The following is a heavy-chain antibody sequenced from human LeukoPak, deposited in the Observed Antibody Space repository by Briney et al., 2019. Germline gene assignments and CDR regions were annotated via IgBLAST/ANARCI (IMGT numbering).Heavy chain of an antibody. CDR2: INHSGNT. D-gene: IGHD4-17*01. Sequence: TSETLSLTCAVYGGSFSGYYWSWIRQPPGKGLEWIGEINHSGNTNSNPSLKSRVTMSVDTSKNQFSLKLSSVTAADTAVYYCARGPTTVTRAFDYWGQGTLVTVSS. CDR1: GGSFSGYY. CDR3: ARGPTTVTRAFDY. V-gene: IGHV4-34*01. J-gene: IGHJ4*02.